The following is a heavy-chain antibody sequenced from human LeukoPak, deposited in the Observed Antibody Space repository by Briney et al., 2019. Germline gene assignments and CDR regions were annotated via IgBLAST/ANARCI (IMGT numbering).Heavy chain of an antibody. J-gene: IGHJ4*02. V-gene: IGHV4-30-4*08. Sequence: PSETLSLTCTVSGGSISSGDYYWSWIRQPPGKGLEWIGYIYYSGSTYYNPSLKSRVTISVGTSKNQFSLKLSSVTAADTAVYYCARSIVVVPAAYAPYYFDYWGQGTLVTVSS. CDR2: IYYSGST. CDR3: ARSIVVVPAAYAPYYFDY. CDR1: GGSISSGDYY. D-gene: IGHD2-2*01.